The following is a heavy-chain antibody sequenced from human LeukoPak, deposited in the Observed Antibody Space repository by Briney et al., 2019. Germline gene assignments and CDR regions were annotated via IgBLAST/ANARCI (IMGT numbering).Heavy chain of an antibody. CDR2: IIPIFGTA. CDR1: GGTFSSYA. V-gene: IGHV1-69*13. Sequence: GASVKVSCKASGGTFSSYAISWVRQAPGQGLEWMGGIIPIFGTANYAQKFQGRVTITADESTSTAYMELSSLRSEDTAVYYCARDLSISGYFDYWGQGTLVTVSS. CDR3: ARDLSISGYFDY. J-gene: IGHJ4*02. D-gene: IGHD6-6*01.